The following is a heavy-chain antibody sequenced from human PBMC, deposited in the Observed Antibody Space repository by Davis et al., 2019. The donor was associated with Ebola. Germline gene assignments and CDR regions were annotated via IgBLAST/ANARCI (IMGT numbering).Heavy chain of an antibody. J-gene: IGHJ6*02. CDR3: AGQWGPLRVWNV. D-gene: IGHD1-26*01. V-gene: IGHV4-39*07. CDR2: IYSSGST. Sequence: MPSETLSLTCTVSGGSISSSSYYWGWIRQPPGKGLEWIGRIYSSGSTYYNPSLKSRVTISVDTSKNQFSLRLTSMTAADAAVYYCAGQWGPLRVWNVWGQGTTVTVSS. CDR1: GGSISSSSYY.